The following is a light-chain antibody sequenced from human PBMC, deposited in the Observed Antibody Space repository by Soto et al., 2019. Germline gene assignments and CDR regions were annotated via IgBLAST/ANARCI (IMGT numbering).Light chain of an antibody. CDR3: QQYGSSPRT. CDR1: QSVSSSY. CDR2: GAS. J-gene: IGKJ1*01. V-gene: IGKV3-20*01. Sequence: EIVLTQSPGALSLSPGERATLSCGASQSVSSSYLAWYQQKPGQAPRLLIYGASTRATGIPDRFSGSGSGTYFTLTISRLSPEDFAVYYWQQYGSSPRTFGQGTKVEIK.